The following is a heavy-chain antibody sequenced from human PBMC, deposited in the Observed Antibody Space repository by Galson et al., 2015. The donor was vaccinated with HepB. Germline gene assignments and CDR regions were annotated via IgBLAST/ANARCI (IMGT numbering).Heavy chain of an antibody. V-gene: IGHV3-30*18. Sequence: SLRPSCAASGFTFSSYGMHWVRQAPGKGLEWVAVISYDGSNKYYADSVKGRFTISRDNSKNTLYLQMNSLRAEDTAVYYCAKEGGGNDKYYYYYYGMDVWGQGTTVTVSS. CDR1: GFTFSSYG. CDR2: ISYDGSNK. D-gene: IGHD4-23*01. CDR3: AKEGGGNDKYYYYYYGMDV. J-gene: IGHJ6*02.